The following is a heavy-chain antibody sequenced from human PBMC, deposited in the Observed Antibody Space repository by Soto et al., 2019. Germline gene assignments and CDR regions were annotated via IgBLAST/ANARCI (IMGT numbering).Heavy chain of an antibody. J-gene: IGHJ6*02. CDR1: GYTFTGYY. CDR2: INPNSGGT. Sequence: QVQLVQSGAEVKKPGASVKVSCKASGYTFTGYYMHWVRQAPGQGLEWMGWINPNSGGTNYAQKFQGRVTMTRDTNARDPSISTAYMGLKQLRSGGPAMYYCGGKNFPYCSSTSCYMYSSSERRRSNLYYYYGMDVWGQGTTVTVSS. V-gene: IGHV1-2*02. CDR3: GGKNFPYCSSTSCYMYSSSERRRSNLYYYYGMDV. D-gene: IGHD2-2*02.